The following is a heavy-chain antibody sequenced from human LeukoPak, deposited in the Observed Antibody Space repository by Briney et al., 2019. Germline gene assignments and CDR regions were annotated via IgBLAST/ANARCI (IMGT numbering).Heavy chain of an antibody. D-gene: IGHD1-26*01. V-gene: IGHV1-69*04. Sequence: SVKVSCKASVGTFSSYAISWVRQAPGQGLEWMGRIIPILGIANYAQKFQGRVTITADKSTSTAYMELSSLRSEDTAVYYCARDVGLGSGSSFDYWGQGTLVTVSS. CDR1: VGTFSSYA. J-gene: IGHJ4*02. CDR2: IIPILGIA. CDR3: ARDVGLGSGSSFDY.